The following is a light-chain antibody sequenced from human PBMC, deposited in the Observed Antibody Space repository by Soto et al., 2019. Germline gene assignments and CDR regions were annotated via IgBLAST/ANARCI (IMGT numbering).Light chain of an antibody. CDR2: AAS. J-gene: IGKJ1*01. CDR3: LQDYGDSWT. V-gene: IGKV1-39*01. Sequence: DIPMTQSPSSLSASLGDRVTITCRASRSISSYLNWYQQKPGKAPKLLIYAASGLQSGVPSRFSGSRSGTEFTLTISSLQPEDFASYYCLQDYGDSWTFGQGTKVDIK. CDR1: RSISSY.